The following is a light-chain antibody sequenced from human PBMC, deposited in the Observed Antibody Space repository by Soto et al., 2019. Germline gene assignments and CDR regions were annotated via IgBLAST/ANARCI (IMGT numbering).Light chain of an antibody. CDR2: DVN. Sequence: QSALTQPRSVSGSPGQSITISCTGSTSDVGAYSFASWYQQHPGAAPKLLIHDVNKRPPGVPDRFSASKSGNTASLTISGLQAEDEADYSCCSYAGAYRYVFGSWTKVTVL. CDR3: CSYAGAYRYV. J-gene: IGLJ1*01. V-gene: IGLV2-11*01. CDR1: TSDVGAYSF.